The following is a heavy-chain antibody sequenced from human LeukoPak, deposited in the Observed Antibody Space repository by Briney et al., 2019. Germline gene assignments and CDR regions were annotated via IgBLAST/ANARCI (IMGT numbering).Heavy chain of an antibody. CDR1: GGSISSNSFY. D-gene: IGHD3-10*01. CDR2: IYYSGST. CDR3: ARNRYYYGSGNYGVPNWFDP. V-gene: IGHV4-39*01. J-gene: IGHJ5*02. Sequence: SETLSLTCTVSGGSISSNSFYWGWIRQPPGEGLEWIGSIYYSGSTYYNPSLKSRVTISVDTSKNQFSLKLSSVTVADTAVYYCARNRYYYGSGNYGVPNWFDPWGQGTLVTVSS.